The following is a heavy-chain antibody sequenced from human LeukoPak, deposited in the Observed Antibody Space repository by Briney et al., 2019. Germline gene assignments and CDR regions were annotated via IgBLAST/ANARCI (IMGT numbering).Heavy chain of an antibody. CDR1: GGSFSGYY. V-gene: IGHV4-34*01. J-gene: IGHJ5*02. Sequence: SETLSLTCAVYGGSFSGYYWSWIRQPPGKGLEWIGEINHSGSTNYNPSLKSRVTISVDTSKNQFSLKLSSVTAADTAVYYCARHSVGYYDSSGYHNWFDPWGQGTLVTVSS. CDR2: INHSGST. CDR3: ARHSVGYYDSSGYHNWFDP. D-gene: IGHD3-22*01.